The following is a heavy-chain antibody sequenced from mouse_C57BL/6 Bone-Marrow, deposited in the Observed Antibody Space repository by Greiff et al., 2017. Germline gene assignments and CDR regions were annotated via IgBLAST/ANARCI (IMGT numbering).Heavy chain of an antibody. J-gene: IGHJ2*01. V-gene: IGHV1-55*01. CDR3: AREGYYYGSPFDY. D-gene: IGHD1-1*01. CDR1: GYTFTSYW. Sequence: QVQLQQSGAELVKPGASVKMSCKASGYTFTSYWITWVKQRPGQGLEWIGDIYPGSGSTNYNEKFKSKATLTVDTSSSTAYMQLSSLTSEDSAVYYCAREGYYYGSPFDYWGQGTTLTVSS. CDR2: IYPGSGST.